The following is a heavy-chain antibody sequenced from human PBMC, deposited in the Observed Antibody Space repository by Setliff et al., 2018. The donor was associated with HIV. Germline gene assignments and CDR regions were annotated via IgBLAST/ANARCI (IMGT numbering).Heavy chain of an antibody. V-gene: IGHV3-21*01. D-gene: IGHD6-19*01. Sequence: PGESLKISCAASGFTFSSYSMNWVRQAPGKGLEWVSSISSSSSYIYYADSVKGRFTISRDNAKNSLYLQMNSLRAEDTAVYYCARDCVAVAGTGPDAFDIWGQGTLVTVSS. CDR3: ARDCVAVAGTGPDAFDI. J-gene: IGHJ4*02. CDR1: GFTFSSYS. CDR2: ISSSSSYI.